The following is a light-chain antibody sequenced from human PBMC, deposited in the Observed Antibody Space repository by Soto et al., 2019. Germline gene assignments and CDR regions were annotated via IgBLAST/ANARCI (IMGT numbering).Light chain of an antibody. J-gene: IGKJ1*01. Sequence: DIQMTQSPSSLSASVGDRVTITCRASQTISTYLSWYQQKSGKAPKLLIYAASTLQSGVPSRFSGSGFGTEFILTISSLQPDDFATYSCQHYGGLWTFGQGTKVDIK. CDR2: AAS. CDR1: QTISTY. V-gene: IGKV1-39*01. CDR3: QHYGGLWT.